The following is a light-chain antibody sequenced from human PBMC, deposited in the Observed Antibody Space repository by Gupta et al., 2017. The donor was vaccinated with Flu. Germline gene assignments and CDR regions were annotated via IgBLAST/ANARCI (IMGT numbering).Light chain of an antibody. J-gene: IGLJ3*02. V-gene: IGLV3-10*01. Sequence: SYVLSPPSSLSVSLGQTARITCSGDALPKKDAYWYQQKAGQAPVLVIYEDSKRPSGIPERFSGSSSGTMATLAISGAQVEDEADYYCYSTDNSGDYWVFGGGTKLAVL. CDR3: YSTDNSGDYWV. CDR1: ALPKKD. CDR2: EDS.